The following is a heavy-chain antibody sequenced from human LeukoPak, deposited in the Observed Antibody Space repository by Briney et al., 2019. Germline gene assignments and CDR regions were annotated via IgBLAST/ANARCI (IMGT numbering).Heavy chain of an antibody. CDR2: INTGNGDT. D-gene: IGHD1-26*01. Sequence: ASVKVSCKASGYTFTSYAIHWVRQAPGQRLEWLGWINTGNGDTRYSQTFQARVTITNDTSASTAYVELRSLRSEDTAVYYCARDLGSGSLHYWGQGTLVTVSS. J-gene: IGHJ4*02. CDR1: GYTFTSYA. V-gene: IGHV1-3*04. CDR3: ARDLGSGSLHY.